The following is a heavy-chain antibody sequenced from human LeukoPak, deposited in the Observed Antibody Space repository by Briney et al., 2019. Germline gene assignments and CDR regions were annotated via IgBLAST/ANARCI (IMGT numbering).Heavy chain of an antibody. V-gene: IGHV1-3*01. Sequence: ASVKVSCKASGYIFTNHGIHWVRQAPGQRLECMGWINAANGNIKHSPSFQGRVTFTGDISASTVYMEMSSLRSEDTALYYCARDGGGRYGTTLLDYWGQGTLVTVSS. CDR2: INAANGNI. J-gene: IGHJ4*02. CDR3: ARDGGGRYGTTLLDY. CDR1: GYIFTNHG. D-gene: IGHD1/OR15-1a*01.